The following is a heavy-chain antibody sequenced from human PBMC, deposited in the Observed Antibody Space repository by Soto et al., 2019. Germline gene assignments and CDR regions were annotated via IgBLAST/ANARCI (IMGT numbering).Heavy chain of an antibody. CDR1: GDTFSGYP. V-gene: IGHV1-69*18. D-gene: IGHD3-10*01. Sequence: QVQLVQSGAELKKPGSSVKVSCKASGDTFSGYPINWVRQAPGEGLEWMGRIIPVFGTTNDAQRFEGRVTFTADESTNTAHMELRGLLYEDTAVYYCARDGGFGELKYWGPGTLVTVSS. J-gene: IGHJ4*02. CDR3: ARDGGFGELKY. CDR2: IIPVFGTT.